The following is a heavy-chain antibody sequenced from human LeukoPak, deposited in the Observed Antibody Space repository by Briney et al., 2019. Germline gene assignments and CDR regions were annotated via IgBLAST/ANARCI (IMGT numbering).Heavy chain of an antibody. Sequence: AGSLRLSCVASGISFSDYVMTWVRQAPGKGLEWVSAISNRDGSSTGYADSVKGRLTISRDNSRNTVYLQMNSVRAEDTALYYCTTRVGGTPDYWGLGTLVTVSS. CDR2: ISNRDGSST. CDR1: GISFSDYV. J-gene: IGHJ4*02. V-gene: IGHV3-23*01. D-gene: IGHD1-26*01. CDR3: TTRVGGTPDY.